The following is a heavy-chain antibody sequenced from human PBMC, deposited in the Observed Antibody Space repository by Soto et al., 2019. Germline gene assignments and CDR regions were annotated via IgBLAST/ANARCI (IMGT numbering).Heavy chain of an antibody. CDR1: GFTFSSYA. CDR2: ISYDGSNK. J-gene: IGHJ4*02. V-gene: IGHV3-30-3*01. CDR3: ARDVTMIVVVMPHY. D-gene: IGHD3-22*01. Sequence: GGSLRLSCAASGFTFSSYAMHWVRQAPGKGLEWVAVISYDGSNKYYADSVKGRFTISRDNSKNTLYLQMNSLRAEDTAVYYCARDVTMIVVVMPHYWGQGTLVTVSS.